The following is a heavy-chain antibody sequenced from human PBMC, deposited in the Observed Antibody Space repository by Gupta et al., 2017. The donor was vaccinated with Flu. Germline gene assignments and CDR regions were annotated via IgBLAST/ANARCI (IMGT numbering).Heavy chain of an antibody. V-gene: IGHV3-23*01. J-gene: IGHJ4*02. Sequence: PGKGLEWVSAISGSGGSTYYADSVKGRFTISRDNSKNTLYLQMNSLRAEDTAVYYCAKDYRGPRGLVYYFDYWGQGTLVTVSS. CDR3: AKDYRGPRGLVYYFDY. D-gene: IGHD1-26*01. CDR2: ISGSGGST.